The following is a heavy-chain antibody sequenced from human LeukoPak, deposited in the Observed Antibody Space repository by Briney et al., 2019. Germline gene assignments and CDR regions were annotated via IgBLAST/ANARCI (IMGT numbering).Heavy chain of an antibody. Sequence: GGSLRLSCTASGFTFGDYAMSWFRQAPGKGLEWVGFIRSKAYGGTTEYAASVKGRFTISRDDSKSIAYLQMNSLKTEDTAVYYCTREGDDFWSGYYIGYYYYYMDVWGKGTTVTVSS. J-gene: IGHJ6*03. V-gene: IGHV3-49*03. D-gene: IGHD3-3*01. CDR1: GFTFGDYA. CDR2: IRSKAYGGTT. CDR3: TREGDDFWSGYYIGYYYYYMDV.